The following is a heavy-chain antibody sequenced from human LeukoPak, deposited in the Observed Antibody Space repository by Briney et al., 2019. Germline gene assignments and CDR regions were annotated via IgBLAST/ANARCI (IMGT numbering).Heavy chain of an antibody. CDR1: GFTFSDYY. J-gene: IGHJ4*02. D-gene: IGHD2-15*01. CDR3: AGYCSGGSCNAAGY. Sequence: GGSLRLSCAASGFTFSDYYMSWIRQAPGKGLEWVSYISSGGSTIYYADSVKGRFTTSRDNARNSLYLQMNSLRAEDTAVYYCAGYCSGGSCNAAGYWGQGTLVTVSS. V-gene: IGHV3-11*01. CDR2: ISSGGSTI.